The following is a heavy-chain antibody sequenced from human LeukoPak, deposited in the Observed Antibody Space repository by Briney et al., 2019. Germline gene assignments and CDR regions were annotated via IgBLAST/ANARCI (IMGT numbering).Heavy chain of an antibody. V-gene: IGHV3-49*03. CDR2: IRSKAYGGTT. CDR3: TRDLPPYSGSYQPENDAFDI. J-gene: IGHJ3*02. D-gene: IGHD1-26*01. Sequence: PGGSLRLSCTASGFTFGDYAMSWFRQAPGKGLEWVGFIRSKAYGGTTEYAASVKGRFTISRDDSKSIAYLQMNSLKTEDTAVYYCTRDLPPYSGSYQPENDAFDIWGQGTMVTVSS. CDR1: GFTFGDYA.